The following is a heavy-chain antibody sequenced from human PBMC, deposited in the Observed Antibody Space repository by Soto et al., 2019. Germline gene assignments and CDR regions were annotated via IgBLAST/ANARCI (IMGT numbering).Heavy chain of an antibody. D-gene: IGHD3-22*01. CDR3: TTDRGYLTFDY. CDR1: GFTFSNSW. V-gene: IGHV3-7*01. Sequence: GGSLRLSCAVSGFTFSNSWMNWVRQAPGKGLEWVANIKEDGTAKYYLDSVKGRFTVSRDSAKNSLYLQMNSLRAEDTAMHYCTTDRGYLTFDYWGQGTLVTVSS. J-gene: IGHJ4*02. CDR2: IKEDGTAK.